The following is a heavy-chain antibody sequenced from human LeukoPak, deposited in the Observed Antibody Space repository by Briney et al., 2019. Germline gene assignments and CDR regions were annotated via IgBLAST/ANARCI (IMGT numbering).Heavy chain of an antibody. CDR2: INEDGSII. J-gene: IGHJ4*02. Sequence: HPGRSLRLSCAASGFTFSSYWMHWVRQAPGKGLEWVSRINEDGSIITYADSVKGRFTISRDNAKNTLYLQMNSLRAEDTAVYYCVRDLILVWTPGGDFDYWGQGTLVTVSS. D-gene: IGHD2-8*01. CDR3: VRDLILVWTPGGDFDY. V-gene: IGHV3-74*01. CDR1: GFTFSSYW.